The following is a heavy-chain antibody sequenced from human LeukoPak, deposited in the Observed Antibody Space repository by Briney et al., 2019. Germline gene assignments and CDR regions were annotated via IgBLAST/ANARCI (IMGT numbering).Heavy chain of an antibody. Sequence: ASVKVSCKASAYTFTGYYLHWVRQAPGQGPEWVGWIDPNNGDTDYAQEFQGRVSMTRVRSISTAYMELSRLTSDDTAVYYCARRSRNGLDALDIWGQGPMVTVSS. J-gene: IGHJ3*02. CDR1: AYTFTGYY. CDR2: IDPNNGDT. V-gene: IGHV1-2*02. D-gene: IGHD2-8*01. CDR3: ARRSRNGLDALDI.